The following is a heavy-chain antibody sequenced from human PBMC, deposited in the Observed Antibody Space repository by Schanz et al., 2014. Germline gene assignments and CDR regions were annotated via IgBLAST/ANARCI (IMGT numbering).Heavy chain of an antibody. CDR2: ITNKPNNYNT. D-gene: IGHD6-19*01. Sequence: EVQLVESGGGMVQPGGSLRLSCAASGFTFSDHYMDWVRQAPGKGLEWVGRITNKPNNYNTEYAASVKGRFTISRDDSRNSLYLQMSSLGTEDTAVYYCTRLRRADPNGFDVWGQGTTVTVS. J-gene: IGHJ6*02. V-gene: IGHV3-72*01. CDR3: TRLRRADPNGFDV. CDR1: GFTFSDHY.